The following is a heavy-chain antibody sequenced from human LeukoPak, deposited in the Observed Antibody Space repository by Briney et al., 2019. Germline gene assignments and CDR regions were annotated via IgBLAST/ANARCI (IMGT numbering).Heavy chain of an antibody. V-gene: IGHV3-11*01. CDR2: ISSSGSSI. CDR1: GFTFSDYY. J-gene: IGHJ4*02. D-gene: IGHD3-10*01. Sequence: KPGGSLRLSCAASGFTFSDYYMSWIRQAPGKGLEWVSYISSSGSSIYYADSVKGRFTISRDNSKNTLYLQMNSLRAEDTAVYYCAIHFRGVTEYYFDYWGQGTLVTVSS. CDR3: AIHFRGVTEYYFDY.